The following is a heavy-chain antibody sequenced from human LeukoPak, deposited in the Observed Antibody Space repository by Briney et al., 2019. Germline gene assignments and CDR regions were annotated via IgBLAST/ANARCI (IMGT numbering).Heavy chain of an antibody. Sequence: GGSLRLSCAASGFTFSSYAMSWVRQAPGKGLEWVSTISGSGGRTLYADSVKGRFTISRDNSKNTLYLQMNSLRAEDTAVYYCAKDVGGGSRYAPYDYWGQGTLVTVSS. CDR2: ISGSGGRT. D-gene: IGHD2-15*01. CDR3: AKDVGGGSRYAPYDY. CDR1: GFTFSSYA. J-gene: IGHJ4*02. V-gene: IGHV3-23*01.